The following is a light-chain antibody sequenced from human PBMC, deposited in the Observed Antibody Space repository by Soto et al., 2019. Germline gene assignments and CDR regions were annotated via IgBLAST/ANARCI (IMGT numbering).Light chain of an antibody. CDR1: QSLSSNY. Sequence: EIVLTQSPGTLSLSPGERATLSCGASQSLSSNYLAWYQQKPGQAPRLLIYGASSRATGIPDRFSGSGSGTDFTLTISRLEPEDFAVFYCHQCDSSPWTFGQGTKVEIK. CDR2: GAS. J-gene: IGKJ1*01. V-gene: IGKV3-20*01. CDR3: HQCDSSPWT.